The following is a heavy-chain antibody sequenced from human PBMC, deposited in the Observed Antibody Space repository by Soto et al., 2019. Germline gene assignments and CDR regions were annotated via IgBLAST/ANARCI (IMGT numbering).Heavy chain of an antibody. Sequence: SETLSLTCAVSGGSISSGGYSWSWIRQPPGKGLEWIGYIYHSGSTYYNPSLKSRVTISVDRSKNQFSLKLSSVTAADTAVYYCARDTGYDFQFDYWSQGTLVTVSS. CDR2: IYHSGST. D-gene: IGHD3-3*01. V-gene: IGHV4-30-2*01. J-gene: IGHJ4*02. CDR3: ARDTGYDFQFDY. CDR1: GGSISSGGYS.